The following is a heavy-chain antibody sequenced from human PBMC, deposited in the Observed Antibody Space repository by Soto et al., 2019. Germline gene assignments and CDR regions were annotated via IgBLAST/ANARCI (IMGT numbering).Heavy chain of an antibody. CDR2: ITSDGGGT. D-gene: IGHD1-1*01. Sequence: EVQLVESGGGLVQPGGSLRLSCAASGFTFSSYWMHWVRQVREKGLVWVARITSDGGGTFYADSVKGRFTVSRDNAKNTMYLQMNCLRVEDTAVYYCARDQDGTGPTADFWGQGTPVSVSS. V-gene: IGHV3-74*01. CDR1: GFTFSSYW. J-gene: IGHJ4*02. CDR3: ARDQDGTGPTADF.